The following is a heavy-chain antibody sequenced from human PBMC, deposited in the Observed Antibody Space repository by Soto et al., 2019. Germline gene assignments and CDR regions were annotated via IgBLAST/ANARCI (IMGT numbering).Heavy chain of an antibody. V-gene: IGHV3-23*01. D-gene: IGHD6-6*01. CDR1: GFTFSSYA. CDR2: ISGSGGST. CDR3: AKATLEYSSSSAVDY. J-gene: IGHJ4*02. Sequence: SGGSLRLSCAASGFTFSSYAMSWVRQAPGKGLEWVSAISGSGGSTYYADSVKGRFTISRDNSKNTLYLQMNSLRAEDTAVYYCAKATLEYSSSSAVDYWGQGTLVTVSS.